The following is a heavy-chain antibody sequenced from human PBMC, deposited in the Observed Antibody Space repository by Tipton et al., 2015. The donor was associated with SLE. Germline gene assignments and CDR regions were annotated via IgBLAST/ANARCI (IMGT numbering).Heavy chain of an antibody. J-gene: IGHJ6*02. Sequence: GSLRLSCAASGFTFSSYAMSWVRQAPGKGLEWVSAISGSGGSTYYADSVKGRFTISRDNAKNSLYLQMNSLRAEDTAVYYCATRATRNYGMDVWGQGTTVTVSS. CDR1: GFTFSSYA. CDR2: ISGSGGST. CDR3: ATRATRNYGMDV. V-gene: IGHV3-23*01.